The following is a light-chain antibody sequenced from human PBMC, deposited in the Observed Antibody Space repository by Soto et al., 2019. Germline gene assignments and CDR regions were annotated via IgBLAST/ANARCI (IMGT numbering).Light chain of an antibody. CDR3: ETWDTNTRV. CDR2: FEGSGTY. CDR1: SGHSSYI. J-gene: IGLJ3*02. V-gene: IGLV4-60*02. Sequence: QSVLTQSSSASASLGSSVKITCTLSSGHSSYIIAWHQQQPGKAPRHLMEFEGSGTYNKGSGIPDRFSGSSSGADRYLTISNLQFEDEADYYCETWDTNTRVFGGGTKLTVL.